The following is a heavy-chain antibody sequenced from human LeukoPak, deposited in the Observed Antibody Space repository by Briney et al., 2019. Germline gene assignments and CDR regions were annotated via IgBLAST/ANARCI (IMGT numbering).Heavy chain of an antibody. CDR1: GYTFSSFS. CDR3: VRLRRNYDSSGYYYYYDY. CDR2: ISVRSNYI. Sequence: GGSLRLSCVASGYTFSSFSINWVRQAPGKGLEWVSSISVRSNYIYYVDSVRGRFSISRDDARNSLYLQIDSLRGDDTAVYYCVRLRRNYDSSGYYYYYDYWGQGTLVTVSS. V-gene: IGHV3-21*01. J-gene: IGHJ4*02. D-gene: IGHD3-22*01.